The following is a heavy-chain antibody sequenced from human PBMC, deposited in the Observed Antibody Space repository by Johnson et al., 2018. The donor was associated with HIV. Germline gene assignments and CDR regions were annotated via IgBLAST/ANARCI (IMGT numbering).Heavy chain of an antibody. D-gene: IGHD2-15*01. V-gene: IGHV3-30*03. CDR1: GFTFSSYG. CDR2: ISYNGSNK. Sequence: QVQLVESGGGVVQPGRSLRLSCAASGFTFSSYGMHWVRQAPGKGLEWVAVISYNGSNKYYADSVKGRFTISRDNSKNTLHVQMNSLRPEDTAVYYCASVVVVVDVHDAFDMWGQGTMVTVSS. J-gene: IGHJ3*02. CDR3: ASVVVVVDVHDAFDM.